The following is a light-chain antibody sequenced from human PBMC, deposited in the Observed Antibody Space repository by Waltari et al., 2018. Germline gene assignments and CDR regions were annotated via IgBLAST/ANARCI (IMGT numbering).Light chain of an antibody. J-gene: IGKJ4*01. Sequence: DIVMTQSPDSLAVSLGERATINCKSSQSALYSSNNKNSLAWYQQKPGQPPKFLIHWASTRESGVPDRCSGSGSGTDFTLTISSLQAEDVAVYYCQQFYSTPLTFGGGTKVEIK. V-gene: IGKV4-1*01. CDR1: QSALYSSNNKNS. CDR2: WAS. CDR3: QQFYSTPLT.